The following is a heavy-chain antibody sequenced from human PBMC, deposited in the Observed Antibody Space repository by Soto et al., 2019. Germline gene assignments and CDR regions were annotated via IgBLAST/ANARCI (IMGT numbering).Heavy chain of an antibody. CDR3: XXXXXSQLLYGEGAFDY. J-gene: IGHJ4*02. V-gene: IGHV3-9*01. Sequence: EVQLVESGGGLVQPGRSLRLSCAASGFTFDDYAMHWVRQAPGKGLEWVSGIGWNSDSIHSADSVKGRFTISRDNAKXXXXXXXXXXXXXXXXXXXXXXXXXSQLLYGEGAFDYWGQGTLVTVSS. D-gene: IGHD2-2*02. CDR1: GFTFDDYA. CDR2: IGWNSDSI.